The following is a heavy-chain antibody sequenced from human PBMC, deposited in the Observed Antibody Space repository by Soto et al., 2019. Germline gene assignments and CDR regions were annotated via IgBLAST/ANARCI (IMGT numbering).Heavy chain of an antibody. D-gene: IGHD5-12*01. CDR1: GGTFSSYA. CDR3: ARTPYSGYDWGDYYYYGMDV. Sequence: QVQLVQSGAEVKKPGSSVKVSCKASGGTFSSYAISWVRQAPGQGLEWMGGLIPIFGTANYAQKFQCRVTITEDESTITAYMELSSLRSEDTAVYYCARTPYSGYDWGDYYYYGMDVWGQGTTVTVSS. J-gene: IGHJ6*02. CDR2: LIPIFGTA. V-gene: IGHV1-69*01.